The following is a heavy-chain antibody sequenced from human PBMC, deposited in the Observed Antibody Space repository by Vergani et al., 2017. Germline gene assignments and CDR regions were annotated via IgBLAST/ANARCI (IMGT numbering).Heavy chain of an antibody. J-gene: IGHJ4*02. CDR3: ARDSPYYDFWSGYYPCEXFDY. V-gene: IGHV3-21*01. CDR2: ISSSSSYI. CDR1: GFTFSSYS. D-gene: IGHD3-3*01. Sequence: EVQLVESGGGLVKPGGSLRLSCAASGFTFSSYSMNWVRQAPGKGLEWVSSISSSSSYIYYADSVKGRFTISRDNAKNSLYLQMNSLRAEDTAVYYCARDSPYYDFWSGYYPCEXFDYWGQGTLVTVSS.